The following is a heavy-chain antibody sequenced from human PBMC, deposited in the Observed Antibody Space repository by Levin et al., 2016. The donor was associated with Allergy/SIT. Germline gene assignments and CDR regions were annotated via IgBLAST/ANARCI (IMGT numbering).Heavy chain of an antibody. CDR2: INPKTGDT. CDR1: GYTFTGYL. V-gene: IGHV1-2*02. J-gene: IGHJ4*02. D-gene: IGHD3-22*01. Sequence: ASVKVSCKASGYTFTGYLIHWVRQAPGQGLEWMGSINPKTGDTKYAQKLEDTVTITTDTSIRTVYMQLNGLTTDDTAEYYCARTVVKRYSSDDRDIAFFFDFWGQGSLVVVSS. CDR3: ARTVVKRYSSDDRDIAFFFDF.